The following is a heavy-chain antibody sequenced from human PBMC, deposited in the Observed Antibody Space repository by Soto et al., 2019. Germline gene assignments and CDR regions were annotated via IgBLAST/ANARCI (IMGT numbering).Heavy chain of an antibody. CDR1: GGSVSSSSYS. CDR3: GRLAGLATISYYFDY. J-gene: IGHJ4*02. V-gene: IGHV4-39*01. D-gene: IGHD3-9*01. Sequence: PSETLSLTCTVSGGSVSSSSYSWGWVRQPPGKGLEWIGSVYYSGSTYSNPSLESRVTISFDRSKNQSSLRLMSLFAAATAVYYFGRLAGLATISYYFDYWGQGALVTVSS. CDR2: VYYSGST.